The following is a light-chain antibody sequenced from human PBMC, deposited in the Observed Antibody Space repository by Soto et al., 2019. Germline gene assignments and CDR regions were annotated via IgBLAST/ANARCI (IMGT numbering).Light chain of an antibody. CDR1: QSVNSN. CDR2: DAS. V-gene: IGKV3-15*01. CDR3: QQSNNWPKT. Sequence: EIVMTQSPATLSVSPGETATLSCRASQSVNSNLAWYQQKPGQAPRLLISDASTRAAGLPARFSGSGSGTEFTLTISSLQSEVFAVYFCQQSNNWPKTFGQGTKV. J-gene: IGKJ1*01.